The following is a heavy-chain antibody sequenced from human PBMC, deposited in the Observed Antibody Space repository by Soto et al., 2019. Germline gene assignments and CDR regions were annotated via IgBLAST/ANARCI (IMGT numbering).Heavy chain of an antibody. CDR1: GGSISSGDYY. Sequence: SETLSLTCTASGGSISSGDYYWSWFRQLPGKDLEWIAYIYYNGNTYYTPSLKSRATISLDTSRNQFFLNLNSVTAADTAVYYCAREDSQYDYFDYWGQGTLVTVS. D-gene: IGHD2-15*01. V-gene: IGHV4-31*03. CDR2: IYYNGNT. CDR3: AREDSQYDYFDY. J-gene: IGHJ4*02.